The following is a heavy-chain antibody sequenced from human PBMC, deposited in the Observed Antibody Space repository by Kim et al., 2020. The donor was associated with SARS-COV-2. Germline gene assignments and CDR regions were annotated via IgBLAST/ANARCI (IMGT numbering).Heavy chain of an antibody. J-gene: IGHJ4*02. D-gene: IGHD2-21*01. Sequence: SETLSLTCAVYGGSFSGYYWSWIRQPPGKGLEWIGEINHSGSTNYNPSLKSRVTISVDTSKNQFSLKLSSVTAADTAVYYCASAKRADYSYWGQGTLVT. CDR2: INHSGST. CDR3: ASAKRADYSY. CDR1: GGSFSGYY. V-gene: IGHV4-34*01.